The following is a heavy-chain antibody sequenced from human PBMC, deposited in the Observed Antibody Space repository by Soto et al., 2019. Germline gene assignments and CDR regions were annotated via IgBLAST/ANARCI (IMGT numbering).Heavy chain of an antibody. CDR3: GRLVYDSSINYMYFDF. V-gene: IGHV4-4*02. CDR1: GVSISSGNW. J-gene: IGHJ4*02. D-gene: IGHD2-8*01. Sequence: SETLSLTCAVSGVSISSGNWWTWVRQTPQRGLEYIGEIFHDGTANYYPSFEIRGAISFDTSKNQFCPKLTSVTAADTAISFCGRLVYDSSINYMYFDFWGKGALVTVSS. CDR2: IFHDGTA.